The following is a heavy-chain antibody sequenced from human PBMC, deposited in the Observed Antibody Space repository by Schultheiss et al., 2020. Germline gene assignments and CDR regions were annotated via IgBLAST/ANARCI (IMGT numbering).Heavy chain of an antibody. Sequence: GGSLRLSCAASGFTFSDYAMSWVRQAPGKGLEWVSSISGSDDSTYYADSVEGRFTISRDNSKNTVFLQMHSLRAEDTAVYYCARDSAGVDYWGQGTLVTVSS. J-gene: IGHJ4*02. V-gene: IGHV3-23*01. CDR2: ISGSDDST. CDR3: ARDSAGVDY. CDR1: GFTFSDYA.